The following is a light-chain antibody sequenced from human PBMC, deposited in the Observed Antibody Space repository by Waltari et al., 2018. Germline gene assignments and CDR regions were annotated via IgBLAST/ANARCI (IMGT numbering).Light chain of an antibody. V-gene: IGKV1-16*02. CDR3: QQYNTYPPT. CDR1: QGINTY. CDR2: AAS. Sequence: DIQMTQSPSSLSPSVGDRVIITCRASQGINTYLAWFQQKPGKAPKSLIYAASTLQSGVSSNFSGSGSGTDFTLTISSLQPEDCATYYCQQYNTYPPTFSGGTRVEI. J-gene: IGKJ4*01.